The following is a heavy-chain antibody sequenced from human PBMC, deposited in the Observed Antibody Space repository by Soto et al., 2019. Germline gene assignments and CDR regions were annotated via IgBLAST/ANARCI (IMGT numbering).Heavy chain of an antibody. CDR3: ARVSEDIVVVVAAKESDAFDI. V-gene: IGHV4-31*03. Sequence: SETLSLTCTVSGGSIIRCGYYWSWIRQDPGKGLEWIGYIYYSGSTYYNPSLKSRVTISVDTSKNQFSLKLSSVTAADTAVYYCARVSEDIVVVVAAKESDAFDIWGKGTMVT. CDR1: GGSIIRCGYY. D-gene: IGHD2-15*01. CDR2: IYYSGST. J-gene: IGHJ3*02.